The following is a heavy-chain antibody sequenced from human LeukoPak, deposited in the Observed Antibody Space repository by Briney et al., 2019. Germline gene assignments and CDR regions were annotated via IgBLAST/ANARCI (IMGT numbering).Heavy chain of an antibody. D-gene: IGHD2-21*02. Sequence: GASVKVSCKASGYTFTGYYMHWVRQAPGQGLEWMGWINPNSGGTNYAQKFQGRVTMTRDTSISTAYMELSRLRSDDTAVYYCARARLLYCGGDCYSGVDYWGQGTLVTVSS. V-gene: IGHV1-2*02. CDR1: GYTFTGYY. CDR3: ARARLLYCGGDCYSGVDY. CDR2: INPNSGGT. J-gene: IGHJ4*02.